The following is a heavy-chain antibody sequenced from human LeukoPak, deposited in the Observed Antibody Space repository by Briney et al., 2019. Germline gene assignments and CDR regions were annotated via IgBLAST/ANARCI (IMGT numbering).Heavy chain of an antibody. Sequence: GGSLRLSCAASGFTVSNAWMSWVRQAPGKGLGWVGRIKSKTDGGATDYAAPVKGRFTISRDDSKNTLYLQMNSLRSEDTAVYYCTTDKYSSGWYGGFDNWGQGTLVTVSS. J-gene: IGHJ4*02. CDR1: GFTVSNAW. CDR3: TTDKYSSGWYGGFDN. D-gene: IGHD6-19*01. CDR2: IKSKTDGGAT. V-gene: IGHV3-15*01.